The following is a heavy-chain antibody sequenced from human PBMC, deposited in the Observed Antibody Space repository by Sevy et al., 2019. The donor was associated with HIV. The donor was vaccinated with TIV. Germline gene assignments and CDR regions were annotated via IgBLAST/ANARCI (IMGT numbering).Heavy chain of an antibody. Sequence: ASVKVSCKASGYTFSDSGYYVHWVRQAPGQGLEWMGWINPKSGATNYAQKFQGRVTMTRDTSVSTANMELSRLTSDDTAVYYCASESYDFWTGPVDYDYGVDVWGQGTTVTVSS. CDR1: GYTFSDSGYY. J-gene: IGHJ6*02. V-gene: IGHV1-2*02. CDR3: ASESYDFWTGPVDYDYGVDV. CDR2: INPKSGAT. D-gene: IGHD3-3*01.